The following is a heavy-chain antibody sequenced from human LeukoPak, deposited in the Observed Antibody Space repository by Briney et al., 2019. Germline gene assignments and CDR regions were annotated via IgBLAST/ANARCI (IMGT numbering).Heavy chain of an antibody. Sequence: GGSLRLSCAASGFTFSSYALSWVRQAPGKGLEWVSAISGSGGSTYYADSVKGRFTISRDNSKNTLYLQMNSLRAEDTAVYYCAKDIYYDSSGPDYWGQGTLVTVSS. CDR2: ISGSGGST. V-gene: IGHV3-23*01. D-gene: IGHD3-22*01. CDR1: GFTFSSYA. J-gene: IGHJ4*02. CDR3: AKDIYYDSSGPDY.